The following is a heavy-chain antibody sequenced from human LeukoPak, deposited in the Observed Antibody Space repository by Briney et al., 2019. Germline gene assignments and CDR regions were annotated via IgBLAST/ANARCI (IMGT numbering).Heavy chain of an antibody. CDR2: IYYSGST. D-gene: IGHD6-19*01. J-gene: IGHJ4*02. V-gene: IGHV4-59*08. CDR3: ARRRAGAYSSGSYYFDY. Sequence: SETLSLTCTVSGGSISSNYWSWIRQPPGKGLEWVGYIYYSGSTNYNPSLKSRVTISLDTSKSQFSLHLSSVTAADTAVYYCARRRAGAYSSGSYYFDYWGQGTLVTVSS. CDR1: GGSISSNY.